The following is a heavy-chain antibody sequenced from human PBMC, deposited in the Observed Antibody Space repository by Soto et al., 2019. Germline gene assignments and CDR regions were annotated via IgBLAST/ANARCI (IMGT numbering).Heavy chain of an antibody. Sequence: ASVKVSCKASGYTFTSYGISWVRQAPGQGLEWMGWISAYNSNTNYAQKLQGRVTMTTDTSTSTAYMELRSLRSDDTAVYYCARLGVVVVAASASYYYYGTDVWGQGTTVTVSS. J-gene: IGHJ6*02. D-gene: IGHD2-15*01. CDR3: ARLGVVVVAASASYYYYGTDV. V-gene: IGHV1-18*01. CDR2: ISAYNSNT. CDR1: GYTFTSYG.